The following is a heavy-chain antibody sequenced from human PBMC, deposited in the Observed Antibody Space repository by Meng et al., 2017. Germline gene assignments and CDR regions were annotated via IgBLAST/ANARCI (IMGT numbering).Heavy chain of an antibody. CDR1: GFTFSTYE. CDR3: AREKGQLLWSDY. V-gene: IGHV3-48*03. CDR2: ISSSGSSI. Sequence: SWATSGFTFSTYEMNWVRQTPGKGLEWISYISSSGSSIYYADSVKGRFTISRDNAKNSLYLQMNSLRAEDTAVYYCAREKGQLLWSDYWGQGTRVTVSS. J-gene: IGHJ4*02. D-gene: IGHD3-10*01.